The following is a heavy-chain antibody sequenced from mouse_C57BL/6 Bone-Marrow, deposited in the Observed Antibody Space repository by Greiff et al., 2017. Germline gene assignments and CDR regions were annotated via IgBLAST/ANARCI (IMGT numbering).Heavy chain of an antibody. CDR1: GYTFTSYG. CDR3: ARSYYYGSSFWFAY. V-gene: IGHV1-81*01. D-gene: IGHD1-1*01. J-gene: IGHJ3*01. Sequence: VKLQESGAELARPGASVKLSCKASGYTFTSYGISWVKQRTGQGLEWIGEIYPRSGTTYYNEKFKGKATLTADKSSSTAYMELRSLTSEDSAVYFCARSYYYGSSFWFAYWGQGTLVTVSA. CDR2: IYPRSGTT.